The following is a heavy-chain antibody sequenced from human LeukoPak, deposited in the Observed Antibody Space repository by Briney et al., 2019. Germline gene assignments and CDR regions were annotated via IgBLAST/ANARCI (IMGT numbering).Heavy chain of an antibody. CDR3: ARESVTTSYYYYYMDV. CDR1: GGSISSYY. CDR2: IYTSGST. Sequence: SETLSLTCTVSGGSISSYYWSWIRQPAGKGLEWIGRIYTSGSTNYNPSLKSRVTMSVDTSKNQFSLKLSSVTAADTAVYYCARESVTTSYYYYYMDVWGKGTTVTISS. V-gene: IGHV4-4*07. D-gene: IGHD4-17*01. J-gene: IGHJ6*03.